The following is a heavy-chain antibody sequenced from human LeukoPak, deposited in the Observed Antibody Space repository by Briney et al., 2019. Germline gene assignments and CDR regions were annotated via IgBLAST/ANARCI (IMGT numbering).Heavy chain of an antibody. D-gene: IGHD5-24*01. CDR3: ASSRSGWLQYNY. CDR2: IYSGGST. Sequence: GGSLRLSCAASGFTVSSNYMSWVRQAPGKGLEWVSVIYSGGSTYYADSVKGRFTISRDNSKNTLYLQMNSLRAEDTAVYYCASSRSGWLQYNYWGQGTLVTVSS. V-gene: IGHV3-66*01. CDR1: GFTVSSNY. J-gene: IGHJ4*02.